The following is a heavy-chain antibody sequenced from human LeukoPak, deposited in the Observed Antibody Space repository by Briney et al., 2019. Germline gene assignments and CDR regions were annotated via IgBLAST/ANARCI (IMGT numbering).Heavy chain of an antibody. Sequence: GGSLRLSCAASGFTFSTAWLSWVRQVPGKGLEWVGRIKSKTDGGTRDYAAPVKGRFSISREDSKNTVYLQMNSLKTEDTAVYYCATEGYCSGGSCYSFDHWGQGTLVTVSP. CDR3: ATEGYCSGGSCYSFDH. CDR2: IKSKTDGGTR. V-gene: IGHV3-15*01. D-gene: IGHD2-15*01. CDR1: GFTFSTAW. J-gene: IGHJ4*02.